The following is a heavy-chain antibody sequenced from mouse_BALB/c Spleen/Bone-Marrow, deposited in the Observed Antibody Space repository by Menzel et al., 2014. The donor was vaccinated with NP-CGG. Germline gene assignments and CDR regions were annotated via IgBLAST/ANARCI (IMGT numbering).Heavy chain of an antibody. V-gene: IGHV15-2*02. J-gene: IGHJ2*01. CDR3: ARLYGNTFDY. CDR2: ILPSIGRT. Sequence: QVQLKESGSELRSPGSSVKLSCKDFDSEVFPITYMSWVRQKPGHGFEWIGDILPSIGRTIYGQNFADKATLDADTVSNTVYLELNGLTSEDSAIYYCARLYGNTFDYWGQGTTLTVSS. D-gene: IGHD1-1*01. CDR1: DSEVFPITY.